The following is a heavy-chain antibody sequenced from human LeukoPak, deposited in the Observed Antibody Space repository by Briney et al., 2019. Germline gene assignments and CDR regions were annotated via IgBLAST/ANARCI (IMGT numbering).Heavy chain of an antibody. CDR1: GGSISSGGYY. J-gene: IGHJ3*02. D-gene: IGHD3-10*01. Sequence: PSETLSLTCTVSGGSISSGGYYWSWIRQPPGKGLEWIGYIYHSGSTYYNPSLKSRVTISVDTSKNQFSLKLSSVTAADTAVYYCATLLYGSGSYPTRDDAFDIWGQGTMVTVSS. V-gene: IGHV4-30-2*02. CDR2: IYHSGST. CDR3: ATLLYGSGSYPTRDDAFDI.